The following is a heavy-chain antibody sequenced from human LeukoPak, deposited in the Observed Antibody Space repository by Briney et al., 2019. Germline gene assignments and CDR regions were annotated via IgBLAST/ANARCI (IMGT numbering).Heavy chain of an antibody. CDR2: IYYSGST. CDR3: ARSAYYYGSGSYSPVLDY. D-gene: IGHD3-10*01. CDR1: GGSISSSSYY. Sequence: PSETLSLTCTVSGGSISSSSYYWGWIRQPPGKGLEWIGSIYYSGSTYYNPSLKSRVTISVDTSKNQFSLKLSSVTAADTAVYYCARSAYYYGSGSYSPVLDYWGQGTLVTVSS. V-gene: IGHV4-39*01. J-gene: IGHJ4*02.